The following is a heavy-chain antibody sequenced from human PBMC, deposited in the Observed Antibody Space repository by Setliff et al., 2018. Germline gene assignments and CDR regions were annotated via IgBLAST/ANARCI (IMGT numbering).Heavy chain of an antibody. D-gene: IGHD3-3*01. CDR1: GYTFSNYG. V-gene: IGHV1-18*01. CDR3: ARSQQLITIFGVVIRDFDY. Sequence: ASVKVSCKASGYTFSNYGVTWVRQAPGQGLEWMGWVTVYNGNTKYAQNLQGRLTLTTDISTSTAYMELGSLTTDDTAVYYCARSQQLITIFGVVIRDFDYWGQGTLVTVSS. CDR2: VTVYNGNT. J-gene: IGHJ4*02.